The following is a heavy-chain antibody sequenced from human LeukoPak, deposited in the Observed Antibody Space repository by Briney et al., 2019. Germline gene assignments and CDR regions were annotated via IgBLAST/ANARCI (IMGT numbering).Heavy chain of an antibody. CDR2: INPNSGGT. J-gene: IGHJ5*02. V-gene: IGHV1-2*02. CDR1: GYTFTGYY. D-gene: IGHD3-16*01. CDR3: ARASFWESPINWFAP. Sequence: ASVKVSCKASGYTFTGYYMHWVRQAPGQGLEWMGWINPNSGGTNYAQKFQGRVTMTRDTSISTVYMELSRLTSDDTAVYYCARASFWESPINWFAPWGQGTLVTVSS.